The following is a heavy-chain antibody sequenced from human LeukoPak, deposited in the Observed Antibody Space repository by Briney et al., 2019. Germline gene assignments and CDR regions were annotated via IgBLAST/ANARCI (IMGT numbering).Heavy chain of an antibody. CDR2: IPYDGRNT. J-gene: IGHJ4*02. V-gene: IGHV3-30*02. Sequence: GGSLRLSCAASGSTFSSNGMYWVRQAPGKGLEWVAFIPYDGRNTYYADSVKGRFTISRDTSKNTLYLQMINLRAEGTAVYHCAKASSASYYFDDWGQGTLVTVSS. CDR3: AKASSASYYFDD. D-gene: IGHD3-10*01. CDR1: GSTFSSNG.